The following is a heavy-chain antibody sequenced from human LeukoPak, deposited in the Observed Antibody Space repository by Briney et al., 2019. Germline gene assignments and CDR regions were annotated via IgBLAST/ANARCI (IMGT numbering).Heavy chain of an antibody. CDR2: INHSGST. CDR3: ARGRRSMITFGGVLVIPAYDY. J-gene: IGHJ4*02. D-gene: IGHD3-16*02. Sequence: SETLSLTCAVYGGSFSGYYWSWIRQPPGKGLEWIGEINHSGSTNYNPALKSRVTISLDTSKNQFSLKLSSVTAADTAVSYCARGRRSMITFGGVLVIPAYDYWGQGTLVTVSS. CDR1: GGSFSGYY. V-gene: IGHV4-34*01.